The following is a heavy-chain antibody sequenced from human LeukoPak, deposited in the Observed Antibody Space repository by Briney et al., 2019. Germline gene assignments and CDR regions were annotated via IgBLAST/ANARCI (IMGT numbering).Heavy chain of an antibody. CDR3: ARVLVNEVYCSGGSCPHYYYYMDV. CDR2: INPNSGGT. V-gene: IGHV1-2*06. J-gene: IGHJ6*03. Sequence: ASVKVSCKASGYTFTDYYMHWVRRAPGQGLEWMGRINPNSGGTNYAQKFQGRVTMTRDTSISTAYMELSRLRSDDTAVYYCARVLVNEVYCSGGSCPHYYYYMDVWGKGTTVSVSS. CDR1: GYTFTDYY. D-gene: IGHD2-15*01.